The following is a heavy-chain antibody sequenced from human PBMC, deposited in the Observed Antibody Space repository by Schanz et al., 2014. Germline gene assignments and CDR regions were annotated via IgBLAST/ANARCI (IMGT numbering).Heavy chain of an antibody. CDR1: GGSISSGGYS. Sequence: QVQLQESGPGLVKPSGTLSLTCAVSGGSISSGGYSWNWIRQPPGKGLEWIGYIFHSGSTFYNPSLNSRVTISVDRSKNQFSLRLDSVTAADTAVYYCALREKPYGPFASWGQGALVTVSS. CDR2: IFHSGST. CDR3: ALREKPYGPFAS. D-gene: IGHD3-10*01. J-gene: IGHJ4*02. V-gene: IGHV4-30-2*01.